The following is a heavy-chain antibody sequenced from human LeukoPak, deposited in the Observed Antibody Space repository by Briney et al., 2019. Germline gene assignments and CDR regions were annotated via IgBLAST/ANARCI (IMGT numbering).Heavy chain of an antibody. V-gene: IGHV4-59*08. D-gene: IGHD2-15*01. CDR3: VRLEHYCSGGSCYWFDP. J-gene: IGHJ5*02. Sequence: SETLSLTCTVSGGSISSYYWSWIRQPPGKGLEWIGYIYYSGSTNYNPSLKSRVTISVDTSKNQFSLKLSSVTAADTAVYYCVRLEHYCSGGSCYWFDPWGQGTLVTVSS. CDR1: GGSISSYY. CDR2: IYYSGST.